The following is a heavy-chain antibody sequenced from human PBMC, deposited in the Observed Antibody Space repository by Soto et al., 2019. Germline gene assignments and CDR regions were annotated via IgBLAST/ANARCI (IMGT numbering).Heavy chain of an antibody. D-gene: IGHD5-18*01. J-gene: IGHJ4*02. Sequence: ASVKVSCKASGYTFTSYYMHWVRQAPGQGLEWMGIINPSGGTTYAQKFQGRVTMTRDTSISTAYMEVTNVKSDDTAIYYCARDGNFVLRGYSFGFDFWGQGTRVTVSS. CDR3: ARDGNFVLRGYSFGFDF. CDR2: INPSGGT. CDR1: GYTFTSYY. V-gene: IGHV1-2*02.